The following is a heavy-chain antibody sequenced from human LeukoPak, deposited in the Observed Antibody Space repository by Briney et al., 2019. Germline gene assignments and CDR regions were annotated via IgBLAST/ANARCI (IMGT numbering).Heavy chain of an antibody. CDR2: IRYDGSNK. J-gene: IGHJ6*03. CDR1: GFTFRSYG. Sequence: GGSLRLSCAASGFTFRSYGMHWVRQAPGKGLEWVAFIRYDGSNKYYADSVKGRFTISRDNSKNTLYLQMNSLRAEDTAVYYCAKEGQYSSSWYPYYYYYMDVWGKGTTVTVSS. V-gene: IGHV3-30*02. D-gene: IGHD6-13*01. CDR3: AKEGQYSSSWYPYYYYYMDV.